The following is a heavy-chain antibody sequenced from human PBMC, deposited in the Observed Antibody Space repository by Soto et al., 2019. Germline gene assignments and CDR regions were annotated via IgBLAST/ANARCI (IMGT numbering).Heavy chain of an antibody. CDR3: ARRYGDYFDY. V-gene: IGHV4-4*08. CDR1: GGSISNSY. CDR2: IYSNGNT. Sequence: SETLSLTCTVSGGSISNSYWSWIRQSPGKGLEWIGYIYSNGNTNYNPSLNSRLTISIDPSKNQFSLQLSSLSAADTAVYYCARRYGDYFDYWGQGTLVTVSS. D-gene: IGHD4-17*01. J-gene: IGHJ4*02.